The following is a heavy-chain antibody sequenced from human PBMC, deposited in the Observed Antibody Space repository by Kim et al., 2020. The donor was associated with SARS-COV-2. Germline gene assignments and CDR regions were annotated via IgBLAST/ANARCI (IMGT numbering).Heavy chain of an antibody. CDR1: GFTFSSYA. J-gene: IGHJ4*02. V-gene: IGHV3-30*04. CDR3: ARDRNGGGVVVAAALEF. D-gene: IGHD2-15*01. Sequence: GGSLRLSCAASGFTFSSYAMHWVRQAPGKGLEWVALISYDGSKKYYADSVKGRFTISRDNSKNTVYLQMNTLRHEDTAVYYCARDRNGGGVVVAAALEFWGQGTLVTVSS. CDR2: ISYDGSKK.